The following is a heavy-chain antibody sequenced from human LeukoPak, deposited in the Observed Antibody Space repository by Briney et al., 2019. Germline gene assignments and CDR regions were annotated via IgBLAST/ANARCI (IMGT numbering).Heavy chain of an antibody. Sequence: GGSLRLSCAASGFTFSSYAMHWVRQAPGKGLEWVAVISYDGSNKYYADSVKGRFTISRDNSKNTLYLQMNSLRAEDTAVYYCARDTQWLVSGSAFDIWGQGTMVTVSS. CDR1: GFTFSSYA. J-gene: IGHJ3*02. CDR2: ISYDGSNK. V-gene: IGHV3-30*04. CDR3: ARDTQWLVSGSAFDI. D-gene: IGHD6-19*01.